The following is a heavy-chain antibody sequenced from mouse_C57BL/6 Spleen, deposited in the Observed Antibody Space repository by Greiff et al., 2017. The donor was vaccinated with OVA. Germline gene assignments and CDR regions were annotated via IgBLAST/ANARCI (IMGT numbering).Heavy chain of an antibody. Sequence: EVMLVESGGGLVKPGGSLKLSCAASGFTFSDYGMHWVRQAPEKGLEWVAYISSGSSTIYYADTVKGRFTISRDNATNTLFLQMTSLRSEDTAMYYCARAMITGGYFDVWGTGTTVTVSS. J-gene: IGHJ1*03. V-gene: IGHV5-17*01. CDR3: ARAMITGGYFDV. CDR2: ISSGSSTI. CDR1: GFTFSDYG. D-gene: IGHD2-4*01.